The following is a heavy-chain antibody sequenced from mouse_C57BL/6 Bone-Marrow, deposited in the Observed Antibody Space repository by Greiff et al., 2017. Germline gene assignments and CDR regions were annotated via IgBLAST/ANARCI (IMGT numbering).Heavy chain of an antibody. V-gene: IGHV6-3*01. CDR2: IRLKSDNYAT. CDR1: GFTFSNYW. D-gene: IGHD1-1*01. Sequence: EVKLVESGGGLVQPGGSMKLSCVASGFTFSNYWMNWVRQSPEKGLEWVAQIRLKSDNYATHYAESVKGRFTISRDDSKSSVYLQMNNLRAEDTGIYYCTSPHYYGRSRGQGTTLTVSS. CDR3: TSPHYYGRS. J-gene: IGHJ2*01.